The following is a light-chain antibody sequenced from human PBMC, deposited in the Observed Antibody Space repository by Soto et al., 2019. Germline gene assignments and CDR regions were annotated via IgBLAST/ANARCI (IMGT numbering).Light chain of an antibody. Sequence: DIVMTQSPLSLPVTPGEPASISCRSSQSLLHSNGYNYLDWYLQKPGQSPQLLIYLGSNRASGVPDRLSGSGSGTDFTLKIGRVEAGDVGVDDSMQAQQSRKFGQGTKVEIK. CDR2: LGS. CDR3: MQAQQSRK. CDR1: QSLLHSNGYNY. J-gene: IGKJ1*01. V-gene: IGKV2-28*01.